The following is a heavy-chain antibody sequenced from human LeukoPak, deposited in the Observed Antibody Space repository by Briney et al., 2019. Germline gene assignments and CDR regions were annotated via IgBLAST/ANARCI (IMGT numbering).Heavy chain of an antibody. V-gene: IGHV4-34*01. Sequence: PSETLSLTCAVYGGSFSGYYWSWIRQPPGKGLEWMGEINHSGSTNYNPSLKSRVTISVDTSKNQFSLKLSSVTAADTAVYYCARGTTVTRYFDLWGRGTLVTVSS. CDR2: INHSGST. J-gene: IGHJ2*01. CDR1: GGSFSGYY. D-gene: IGHD4-17*01. CDR3: ARGTTVTRYFDL.